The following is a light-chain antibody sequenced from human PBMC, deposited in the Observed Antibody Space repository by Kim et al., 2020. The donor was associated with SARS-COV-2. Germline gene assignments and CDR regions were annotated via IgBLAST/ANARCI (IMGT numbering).Light chain of an antibody. V-gene: IGKV1-5*03. CDR1: QSITIW. CDR2: KAS. CDR3: QQYNNLPYT. Sequence: SVGDRVTITCRASQSITIWLAWYQQKPGTAPKLLIYKASSVESGVPSRFSGSESGTEFTLTISSLQPDDFATYYCQQYNNLPYTFGQGTKVDIK. J-gene: IGKJ2*01.